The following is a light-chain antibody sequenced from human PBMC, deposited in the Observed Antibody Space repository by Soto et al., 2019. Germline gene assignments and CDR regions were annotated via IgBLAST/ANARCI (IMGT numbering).Light chain of an antibody. CDR1: QSVSSY. Sequence: EIVLTQSPGTLSLSPGERATRSCRASQSVSSYLAWYHKKPGQAPRLLIYDASNRATGIPARFSGSGSGTDFTLTISSLEPEDFAVYYCQQRSNWPPITFGQGTRLEIK. V-gene: IGKV3-11*01. J-gene: IGKJ5*01. CDR2: DAS. CDR3: QQRSNWPPIT.